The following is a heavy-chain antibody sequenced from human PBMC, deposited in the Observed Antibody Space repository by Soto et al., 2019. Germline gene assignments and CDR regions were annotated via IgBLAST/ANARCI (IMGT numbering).Heavy chain of an antibody. D-gene: IGHD1-7*01. CDR2: IYSGGTT. V-gene: IGHV3-66*01. J-gene: IGHJ3*02. CDR3: VRARGPNWNYVADGFDI. Sequence: PGGSLRLSCAASGFTVSSSYMSWVRQAPGKGLEWVPLIYSGGTTYYADSVKGRFIISRDSSDNTLFLQMNGLRAEDTAVYYCVRARGPNWNYVADGFDIWGQGTMVTVSS. CDR1: GFTVSSSY.